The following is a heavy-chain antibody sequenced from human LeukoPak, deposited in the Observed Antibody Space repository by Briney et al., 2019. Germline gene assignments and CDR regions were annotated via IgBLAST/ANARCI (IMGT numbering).Heavy chain of an antibody. J-gene: IGHJ4*02. V-gene: IGHV4-59*08. CDR1: GASITSYY. D-gene: IGHD1-26*01. CDR2: IYYSGST. Sequence: SETLSLTCTVSGASITSYYWSWIRQPPGKGLEGIGYIYYSGSTTYKPSLKSRVTISVDTSKNQFSLKLSSVTAADTAVYYCARLSIVGATNFDYWGQGTLVTVSS. CDR3: ARLSIVGATNFDY.